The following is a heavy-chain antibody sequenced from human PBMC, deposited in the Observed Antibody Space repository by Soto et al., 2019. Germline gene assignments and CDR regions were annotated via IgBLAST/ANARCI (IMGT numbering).Heavy chain of an antibody. CDR1: GGGWGGCG. D-gene: IGHD6-13*01. CDR2: IIPIFGTA. Sequence: GASVKVSCKASGGGWGGCGGGGVRQAPGQGLEWMGGIIPIFGTANYAQKFQGRVTITADESTSTAYMELSSLRSEDTAVYYCASNGPYRPYIWTAAEPGGWFDPWGQGTLVTV. V-gene: IGHV1-69*13. J-gene: IGHJ5*02. CDR3: ASNGPYRPYIWTAAEPGGWFDP.